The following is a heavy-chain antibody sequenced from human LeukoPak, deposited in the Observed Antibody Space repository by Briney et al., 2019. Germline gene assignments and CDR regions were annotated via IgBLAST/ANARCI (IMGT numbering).Heavy chain of an antibody. V-gene: IGHV3-74*01. CDR1: GFTFSSYW. J-gene: IGHJ5*02. Sequence: GGSLRLSCAASGFTFSSYWMHWVRQAPGKGLVWVSRINSDGSSTGYADSVKGRFTISRDNAKNTLYLQMNSLRAEDTAVYYCARDGSSGWNNWFDPWGQGTLVTVSS. CDR3: ARDGSSGWNNWFDP. D-gene: IGHD6-19*01. CDR2: INSDGSST.